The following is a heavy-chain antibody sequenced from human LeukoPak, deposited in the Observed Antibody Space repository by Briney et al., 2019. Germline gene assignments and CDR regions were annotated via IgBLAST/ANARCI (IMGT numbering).Heavy chain of an antibody. Sequence: SETLSLTCAVYGGSFSGYYWSWIRQPPGKGLEWIGEINHSGSTNYNPSLKSRVTISVDPSKHQFSLKLSSVTAADTAVYYCARGVGRHYYDSSGRYYFDYWGQGTLVTVSS. CDR3: ARGVGRHYYDSSGRYYFDY. CDR1: GGSFSGYY. J-gene: IGHJ4*02. D-gene: IGHD3-22*01. CDR2: INHSGST. V-gene: IGHV4-34*01.